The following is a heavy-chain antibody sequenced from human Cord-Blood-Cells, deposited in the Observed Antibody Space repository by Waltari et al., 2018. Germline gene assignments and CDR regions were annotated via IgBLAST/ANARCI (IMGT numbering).Heavy chain of an antibody. CDR3: TWDLLGNWFDP. D-gene: IGHD1-26*01. J-gene: IGHJ5*02. V-gene: IGHV1-69-2*01. Sequence: DVQLALSGPQMKKPEATVKTPCKVYEYTFPGYYMHWVQKAPGKGLEWMGIVDPEDGETIYAEKFQGRGTITADTSTDTAYMGLSSLRSEDTAVYYCTWDLLGNWFDPWGQGTLVTVSS. CDR1: EYTFPGYY. CDR2: VDPEDGET.